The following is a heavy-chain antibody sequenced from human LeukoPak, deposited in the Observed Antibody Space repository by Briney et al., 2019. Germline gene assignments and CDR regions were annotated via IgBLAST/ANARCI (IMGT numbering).Heavy chain of an antibody. Sequence: ASVKVSCKVSGYTLTELSMHWVRQAPGKGLEWMGGFDPEDGETIYAQKFQGRVTMTEDTSTDTAYMELSSLRSEDTAVYYCATDFLGSRRVGASVNWFDPWSQGTLVTVSS. J-gene: IGHJ5*02. D-gene: IGHD7-27*01. CDR1: GYTLTELS. CDR3: ATDFLGSRRVGASVNWFDP. CDR2: FDPEDGET. V-gene: IGHV1-24*01.